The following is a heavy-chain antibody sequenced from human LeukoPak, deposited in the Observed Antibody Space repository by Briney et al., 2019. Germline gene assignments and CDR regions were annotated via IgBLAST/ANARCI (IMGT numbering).Heavy chain of an antibody. CDR3: ARDPTYYDFWSGYYFDY. CDR2: ISYDGSNK. Sequence: GGSLRLSCAASGFTFSSYAMHWVRQAPGKGLEWVAVISYDGSNKYYADSVKGRFTIFRDNSKNTLYLQMNSLRAEDMAVYYCARDPTYYDFWSGYYFDYWGQGTLVTVSS. D-gene: IGHD3-3*01. J-gene: IGHJ4*02. V-gene: IGHV3-30*04. CDR1: GFTFSSYA.